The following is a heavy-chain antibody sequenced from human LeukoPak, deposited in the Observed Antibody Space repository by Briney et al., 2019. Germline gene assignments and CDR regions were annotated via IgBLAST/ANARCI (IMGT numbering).Heavy chain of an antibody. J-gene: IGHJ4*02. CDR2: IRNDGTIK. Sequence: GGSLRLSCAASGFTVSSNYMSWVRQASGKGLERVPFIRNDGTIKYYADSVKGRFTISRDNSKNTLYLQMNSLRAEDTAVYYCAKTGSSSWGYFDYWGQGTLVTVSS. CDR1: GFTVSSNY. CDR3: AKTGSSSWGYFDY. V-gene: IGHV3-30*02. D-gene: IGHD6-13*01.